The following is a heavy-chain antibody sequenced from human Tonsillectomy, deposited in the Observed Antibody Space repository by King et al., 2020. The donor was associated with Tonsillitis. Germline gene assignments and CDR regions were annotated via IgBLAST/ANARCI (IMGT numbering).Heavy chain of an antibody. CDR2: INQIESLK. D-gene: IGHD4-17*01. V-gene: IGHV3-7*03. Sequence: VQLVESGGGLVQRGGSLRLSCAASGFTFSRYWMSWVRQAPGKGLEWVANINQIESLKWYVDSVRGRFIISRDNDKNSLSLQMNGLRVEDTAVYYCAREGSGDYCDYWGYWGQGILVAVSS. CDR1: GFTFSRYW. J-gene: IGHJ4*02. CDR3: AREGSGDYCDYWGY.